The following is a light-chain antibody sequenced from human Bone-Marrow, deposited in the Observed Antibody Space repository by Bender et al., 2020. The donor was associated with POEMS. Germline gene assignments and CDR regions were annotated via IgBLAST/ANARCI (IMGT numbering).Light chain of an antibody. J-gene: IGLJ3*02. Sequence: QSVVTQSLSASGTPGQRVTISCSGSTSSIGANTVSWFKQLPGTAPKLLIYSNDQRPSGVPDRISGSKSGTSASLAISGLQSDDEADYYCATWDDSLSAWVFGGGTKVTVL. CDR1: TSSIGANT. CDR2: SND. CDR3: ATWDDSLSAWV. V-gene: IGLV1-44*01.